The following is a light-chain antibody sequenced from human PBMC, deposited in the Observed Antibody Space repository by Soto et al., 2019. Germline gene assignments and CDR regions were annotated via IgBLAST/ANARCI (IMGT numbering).Light chain of an antibody. V-gene: IGLV1-40*01. CDR2: GNK. J-gene: IGLJ1*01. CDR3: QYYDSSLSVSYV. CDR1: SSNIGAGYD. Sequence: QSVLTQPPSVSGAPGQRVTSSCTGSSSNIGAGYDVHWYQQRPGTAPKLLIYGNKNRPSGVPDRFSGSKSGTSASLAITGLQAEDEADYYCQYYDSSLSVSYVFGTGTKVTV.